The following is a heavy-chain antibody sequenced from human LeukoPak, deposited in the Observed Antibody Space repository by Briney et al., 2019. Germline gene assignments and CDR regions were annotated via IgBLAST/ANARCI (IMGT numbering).Heavy chain of an antibody. J-gene: IGHJ3*02. CDR2: IYYSGST. V-gene: IGHV4-30-4*08. CDR3: ARAFPFDDYGDPDAFDI. CDR1: GGSVSTDKFY. D-gene: IGHD4-17*01. Sequence: SETLSLTCTVSGGSVSTDKFYWSWIRQHPGKGLEWIGNIYYSGSTYYNPSLKSRVTISVDRSKNQFSLKLTSVTAADTAVYYCARAFPFDDYGDPDAFDIWGQGTMVTVSS.